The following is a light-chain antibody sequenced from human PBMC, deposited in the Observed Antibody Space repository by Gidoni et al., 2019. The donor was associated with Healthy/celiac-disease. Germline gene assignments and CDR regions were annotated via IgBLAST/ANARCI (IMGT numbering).Light chain of an antibody. V-gene: IGKV3-15*01. J-gene: IGKJ1*01. CDR2: GAS. Sequence: ELVMKQSPATLSVSPGERATLSCRASQSGSSNLAWYQHKPGQAPSLLIYGASTRATGIPARFSGSGSGTEFTLTISSLQSEDFAVYYCQQYNNWPPWTFGQGTKVEIK. CDR3: QQYNNWPPWT. CDR1: QSGSSN.